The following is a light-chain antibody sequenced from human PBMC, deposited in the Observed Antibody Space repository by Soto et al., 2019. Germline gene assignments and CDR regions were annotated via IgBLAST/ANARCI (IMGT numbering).Light chain of an antibody. Sequence: DIQMTQSPSTLAASVGDTVTMTCRSSSKWLAWYEKKQGKGXKLXIYKASSLESGVPSRFSGSGSGAALTITISSLQPDDFETYYCQQYNSYPLTFGGGTKVDIK. CDR3: QQYNSYPLT. CDR1: SSSKW. J-gene: IGKJ4*01. CDR2: KAS. V-gene: IGKV1-5*03.